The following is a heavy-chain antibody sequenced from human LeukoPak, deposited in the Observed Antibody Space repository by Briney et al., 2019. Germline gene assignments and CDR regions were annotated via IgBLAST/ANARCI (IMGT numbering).Heavy chain of an antibody. Sequence: PSETLSLTCTVSGGSISSSSYYWGWIRQPPGKGLEWIGSIYYSGNTYYNPSLKSRVIVSVDTSKNQFSLNLSSVTAADTAVYYCARHLPVVLVAASSGWFDPWGQGTLVTVSS. J-gene: IGHJ5*02. CDR2: IYYSGNT. D-gene: IGHD2-15*01. CDR1: GGSISSSSYY. CDR3: ARHLPVVLVAASSGWFDP. V-gene: IGHV4-39*01.